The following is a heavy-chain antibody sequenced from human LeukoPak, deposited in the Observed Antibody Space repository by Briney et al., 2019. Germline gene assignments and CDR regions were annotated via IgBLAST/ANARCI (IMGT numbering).Heavy chain of an antibody. J-gene: IGHJ4*02. CDR2: INSDGSST. CDR1: GFTSSSYW. D-gene: IGHD5-18*01. CDR3: ARERIQLWLRVFDY. V-gene: IGHV3-74*01. Sequence: PGGSLRLSCAASGFTSSSYWMHWVRQAPGKGLVWVSRINSDGSSTSYADSVKGRFTISRDNAKNTLYLQMNSLRAEDTAVYYCARERIQLWLRVFDYWGQGTLVTVSS.